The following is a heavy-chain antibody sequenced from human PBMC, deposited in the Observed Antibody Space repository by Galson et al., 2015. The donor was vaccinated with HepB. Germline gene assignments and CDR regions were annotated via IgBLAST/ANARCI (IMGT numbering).Heavy chain of an antibody. J-gene: IGHJ2*01. CDR2: IIPILGIA. D-gene: IGHD6-19*01. Sequence: SVKVSCKASGGTFSSYTISWVRQAPGQGLEWMGRIIPILGIANYAQKFQGRVTITADKSTSTAYMELSSLRSEDTAVYYCARSAVAGSPRYFDLWGRGTLVTVSS. V-gene: IGHV1-69*02. CDR3: ARSAVAGSPRYFDL. CDR1: GGTFSSYT.